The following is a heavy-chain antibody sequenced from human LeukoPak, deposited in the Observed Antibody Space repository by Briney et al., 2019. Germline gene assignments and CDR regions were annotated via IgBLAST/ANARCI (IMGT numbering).Heavy chain of an antibody. CDR2: LYSGGST. V-gene: IGHV3-53*01. D-gene: IGHD3-10*01. CDR3: AKDSMVRDYYYGMDV. Sequence: GGSLRLSCAASGFTVGTNYMSWVRQAPGKGLEWVSVLYSGGSTYYADSVKGRFTISRDNSKNTLYLQMNSLRAEDTAVYYCAKDSMVRDYYYGMDVWGQGTTVTVSS. CDR1: GFTVGTNY. J-gene: IGHJ6*02.